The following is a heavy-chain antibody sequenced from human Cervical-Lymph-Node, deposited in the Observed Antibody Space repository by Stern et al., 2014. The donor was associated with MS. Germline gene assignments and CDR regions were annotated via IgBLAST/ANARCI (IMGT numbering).Heavy chain of an antibody. V-gene: IGHV3-30*03. CDR2: ISYDGNHK. CDR3: ARDYEDTSMLFDH. D-gene: IGHD2-8*01. Sequence: VQLVESGGAVVQPGRSLRLSCAASGFTFSSYGMHWVRQAPGKGLWWGTVISYDGNHKYYAASVKGRFTISRDNSKNTLHLQMNSVTPDDTAIYYCARDYEDTSMLFDHWGQGTLVTVSS. CDR1: GFTFSSYG. J-gene: IGHJ4*02.